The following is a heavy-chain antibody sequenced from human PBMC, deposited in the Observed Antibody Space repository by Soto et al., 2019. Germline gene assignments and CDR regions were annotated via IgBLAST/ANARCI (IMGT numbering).Heavy chain of an antibody. J-gene: IGHJ6*02. CDR1: GGSFSGYY. CDR2: INHSGST. D-gene: IGHD3-9*01. CDR3: ARGLYWLQIYYYYGMDV. V-gene: IGHV4-34*01. Sequence: QVQLQQWGAGLLKPSETLSLTCAVYGGSFSGYYWSWIRQPPGKGLEWIGEINHSGSTNYNPSLKSRVTTSVDTSKNQFALKLSSVTAADTAVYYCARGLYWLQIYYYYGMDVWGQGTTVTVSS.